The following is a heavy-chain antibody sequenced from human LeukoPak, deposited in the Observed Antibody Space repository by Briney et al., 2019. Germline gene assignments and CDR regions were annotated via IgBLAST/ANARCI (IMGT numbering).Heavy chain of an antibody. V-gene: IGHV4-30-4*01. J-gene: IGHJ4*02. CDR3: ARFSPWCSSASCYAFDY. CDR1: GGSISSGDYY. D-gene: IGHD2-2*01. Sequence: SKTLSLTCTVSGGSISSGDYYWSWIRQPPGKGLEWIGYIYNSGSTYFNPSLKSRITISVDTSKNQFSLKLSSVTAADTAVYYCARFSPWCSSASCYAFDYWGQGTLVTVSS. CDR2: IYNSGST.